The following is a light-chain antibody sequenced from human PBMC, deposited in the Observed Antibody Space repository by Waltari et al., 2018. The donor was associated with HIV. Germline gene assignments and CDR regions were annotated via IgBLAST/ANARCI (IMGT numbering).Light chain of an antibody. J-gene: IGLJ2*01. V-gene: IGLV1-40*01. Sequence: QSVLTHPPSVSGPPGQRVTISCPGSSSNIRAGYDVHLYQQLPGTAPKLLIYGNGNRPSGVPDRFSGSKSGTSASLAITGLQAEDEADYYCQSYDSSLSAPVVFGGGTKLTVL. CDR1: SSNIRAGYD. CDR2: GNG. CDR3: QSYDSSLSAPVV.